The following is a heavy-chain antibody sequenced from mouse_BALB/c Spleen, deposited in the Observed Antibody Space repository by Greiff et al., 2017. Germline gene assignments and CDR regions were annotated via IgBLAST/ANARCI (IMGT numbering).Heavy chain of an antibody. CDR3: ARDGSYDYDVRGAMDY. J-gene: IGHJ4*01. V-gene: IGHV5-4*02. CDR1: GFTFSDYY. D-gene: IGHD2-4*01. Sequence: EVQLQESGGGLVKPGGSLKLSCAASGFTFSDYYMYWVRQTPEKRLEWVATISDGGSYTYYPDSVKGRFTISRDNAKNNLYLQMSSLKSEDTAMYYCARDGSYDYDVRGAMDYWGQGTSVTVSS. CDR2: ISDGGSYT.